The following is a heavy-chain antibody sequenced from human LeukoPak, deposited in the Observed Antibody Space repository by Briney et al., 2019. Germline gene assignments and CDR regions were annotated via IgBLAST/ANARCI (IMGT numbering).Heavy chain of an antibody. D-gene: IGHD6-6*01. Sequence: HPGGSLRLSCAASGFTFGSYGMHWVRQAPGKGLEWVAVISYDGSNKYYADSVKGRFTISRDNSKNTLYLQMNSLRAEDTAVYYCARLEYSSSPDDYWGQGTLVTVSS. V-gene: IGHV3-30*03. J-gene: IGHJ4*02. CDR3: ARLEYSSSPDDY. CDR2: ISYDGSNK. CDR1: GFTFGSYG.